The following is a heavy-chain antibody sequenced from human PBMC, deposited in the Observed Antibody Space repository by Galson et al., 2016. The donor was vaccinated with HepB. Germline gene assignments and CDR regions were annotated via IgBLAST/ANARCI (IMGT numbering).Heavy chain of an antibody. J-gene: IGHJ4*02. CDR3: VRDGMGTKPYDV. D-gene: IGHD1-7*01. Sequence: SLRLSCAASGFSSSAYWMNWVRQAPGKGLVWVSHINPDGTKTAYVDSVKGRFTFSRDNAKNTLSLQMNNLRVEDTAVYYCVRDGMGTKPYDVWGQGTLVTVSS. V-gene: IGHV3-74*01. CDR1: GFSSSAYW. CDR2: INPDGTKT.